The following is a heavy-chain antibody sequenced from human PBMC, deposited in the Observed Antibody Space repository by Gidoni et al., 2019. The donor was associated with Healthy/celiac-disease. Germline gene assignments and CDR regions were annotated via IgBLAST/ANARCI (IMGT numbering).Heavy chain of an antibody. J-gene: IGHJ4*02. Sequence: QVQLVQSGAEVKKLGSSLKVSCKAPGGTFSTYAISWVRQAPGQGLEWMGRIIPRLGIANYEQKFESRVTITADKSTSTAYVGLSSLRSEDTAVYYCARDFRSYDYVWGSYRRFDYWGQGTLVTVSS. CDR2: IIPRLGIA. D-gene: IGHD3-16*02. V-gene: IGHV1-69*04. CDR3: ARDFRSYDYVWGSYRRFDY. CDR1: GGTFSTYA.